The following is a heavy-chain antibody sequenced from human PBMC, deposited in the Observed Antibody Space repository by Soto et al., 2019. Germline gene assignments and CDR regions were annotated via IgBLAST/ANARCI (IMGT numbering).Heavy chain of an antibody. D-gene: IGHD3-22*01. CDR3: ARHRFNYYDDTVYYYFDY. J-gene: IGHJ4*02. Sequence: GXSXKVSCKAAGYSXSSYGSGWVRQAPGQGPEWMGWISGHNCNTNHPQSLQGRVTMTTDTSRNTAYMELRSLRSDDTAVYYCARHRFNYYDDTVYYYFDYWGQGTLVTVSS. CDR2: ISGHNCNT. V-gene: IGHV1-18*04. CDR1: GYSXSSYG.